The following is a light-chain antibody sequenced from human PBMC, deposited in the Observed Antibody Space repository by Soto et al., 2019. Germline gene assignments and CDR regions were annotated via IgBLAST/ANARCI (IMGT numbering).Light chain of an antibody. Sequence: DIVMTQSPATLSLSPGERVTLSCRASQSISSNLAWYQHKPGQAPRLLIYAASTRASGIPARFSGGWSGTEFSLTITSLQSEDFAIYYCQQYKNWPPMYTFGQGTRLEI. V-gene: IGKV3-15*01. CDR3: QQYKNWPPMYT. CDR2: AAS. J-gene: IGKJ2*01. CDR1: QSISSN.